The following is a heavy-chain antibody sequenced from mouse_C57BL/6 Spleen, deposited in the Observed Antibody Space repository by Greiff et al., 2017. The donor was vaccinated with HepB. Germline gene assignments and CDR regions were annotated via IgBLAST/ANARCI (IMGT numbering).Heavy chain of an antibody. CDR2: INPNNGGT. CDR3: ARSTGWFDY. J-gene: IGHJ2*01. CDR1: GYTFTDYY. D-gene: IGHD3-1*01. Sequence: EVQLQQSGPELVKPGASVKISCKASGYTFTDYYMNWVKQSHGKSLEWIGDINPNNGGTSYNQKFKGKATLTVDKSSSTAYMELRSLTSEDSAVYYCARSTGWFDYWGQGTTLTVSS. V-gene: IGHV1-26*01.